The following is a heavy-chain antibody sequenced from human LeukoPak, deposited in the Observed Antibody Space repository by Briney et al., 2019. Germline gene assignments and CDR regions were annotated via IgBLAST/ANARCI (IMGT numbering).Heavy chain of an antibody. CDR3: ARVVGGNYYGSETDDY. D-gene: IGHD3-10*01. J-gene: IGHJ4*02. CDR1: GYTFTGFY. V-gene: IGHV1-2*06. Sequence: SVQVSCKASGYTFTGFYMHWVRQAPGQGLEWMGRINPNSGGTNYAQKFQGRVTMTRDTSISTAYMELSSLRSDDTAVYYCARVVGGNYYGSETDDYWGQGTLVTVSS. CDR2: INPNSGGT.